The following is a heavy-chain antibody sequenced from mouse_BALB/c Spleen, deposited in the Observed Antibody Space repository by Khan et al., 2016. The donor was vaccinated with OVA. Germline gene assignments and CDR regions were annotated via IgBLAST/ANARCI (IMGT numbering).Heavy chain of an antibody. V-gene: IGHV3-6*02. D-gene: IGHD2-1*01. J-gene: IGHJ2*01. CDR3: AGYGNPYYFDY. CDR2: ISYDGSN. Sequence: EVQLQESGPGLVKPSQSLSLTCSVTGYSITSGYYWNWIRQFPGNKLEWMGYISYDGSNNYNPSLKNRISITRYTSKNPFFLHLNSVTTADTATYYCAGYGNPYYFDYWGQGTTLTVSS. CDR1: GYSITSGYY.